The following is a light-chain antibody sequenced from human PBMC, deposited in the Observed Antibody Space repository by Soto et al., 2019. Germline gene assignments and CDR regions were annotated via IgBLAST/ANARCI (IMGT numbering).Light chain of an antibody. V-gene: IGLV2-14*01. CDR2: EVR. J-gene: IGLJ1*01. CDR1: SSDVGGYNH. CDR3: NSYTTSSTYV. Sequence: LTQPASVSESPGQSITISCAGTSSDVGGYNHVSWYQQPPGTAPKLIIYEVRNRPSGVSNRFSGFKSGNTAYLIISGLQAEDEADYFCNSYTTSSTYVFGTGTKVTVL.